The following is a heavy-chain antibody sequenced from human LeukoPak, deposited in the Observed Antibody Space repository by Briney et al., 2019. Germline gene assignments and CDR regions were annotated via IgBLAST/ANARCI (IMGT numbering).Heavy chain of an antibody. CDR3: ARWRGRQSEFDY. Sequence: PGGSLRLSCEASGFTISSYWMRWVRQALGKGLEWVAHIKEDESDEYYVDSVRGRFTASRDNAKNSVNLQMNSLRVEDTAVYYCARWRGRQSEFDYWGQGTLVTVSS. CDR2: IKEDESDE. D-gene: IGHD1-1*01. V-gene: IGHV3-7*01. CDR1: GFTISSYW. J-gene: IGHJ4*02.